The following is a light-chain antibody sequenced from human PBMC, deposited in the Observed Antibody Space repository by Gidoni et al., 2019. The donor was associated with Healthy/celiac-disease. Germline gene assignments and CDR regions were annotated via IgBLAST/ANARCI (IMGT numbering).Light chain of an antibody. J-gene: IGKJ4*01. Sequence: VLTQSPGTLSLSPGERATLSCRASQSVSSSYLAWYQQKPGQAPRLLIYGASSRATGIPDRFSGSGSGTDFTLTISRLEPEDFAVYYCQQYGSSPLTFGRGTKVEIK. CDR2: GAS. CDR1: QSVSSSY. V-gene: IGKV3-20*01. CDR3: QQYGSSPLT.